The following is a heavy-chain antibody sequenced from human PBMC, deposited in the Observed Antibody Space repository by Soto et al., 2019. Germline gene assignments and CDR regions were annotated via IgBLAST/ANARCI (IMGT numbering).Heavy chain of an antibody. Sequence: GGSLRLSCAASGFTFSSYAMSWIRQAPGKGLEWVSAISGSGGGTYYVDSVKGRFTISRDNAKNTLYLQMNSLRAEDSALYYCARVGVQVYQFAYWGQGTLVTVSS. V-gene: IGHV3-23*01. CDR2: ISGSGGGT. CDR3: ARVGVQVYQFAY. D-gene: IGHD3-10*01. J-gene: IGHJ1*01. CDR1: GFTFSSYA.